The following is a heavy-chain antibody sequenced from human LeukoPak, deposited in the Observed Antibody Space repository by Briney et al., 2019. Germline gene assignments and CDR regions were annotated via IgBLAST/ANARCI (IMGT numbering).Heavy chain of an antibody. CDR2: INPNSGGT. V-gene: IGHV1-2*02. Sequence: ASVKVSCKASGYTFTGYYMHRVRQAPGQGLEWMGWINPNSGGTNYAQKFQGRVTMTRDTSISTAYMELSRLRSDDTAVYYCARGAAIFGVVITYYYYYYGMDVWGQGTTVTVSS. J-gene: IGHJ6*02. CDR1: GYTFTGYY. D-gene: IGHD3-3*01. CDR3: ARGAAIFGVVITYYYYYYGMDV.